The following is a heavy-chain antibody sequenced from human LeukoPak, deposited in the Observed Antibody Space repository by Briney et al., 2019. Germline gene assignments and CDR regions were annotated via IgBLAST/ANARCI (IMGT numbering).Heavy chain of an antibody. Sequence: GATVEISCKVSGYTFTDYYMHWVQQAPGKGLEWMGLVDPEDGETIYAEKFQGRVTITADTSTDTAYMELSSLRSEDTAVYYCATGGIVVVPAAIPGGSWFDPWGQGTLVTVSS. J-gene: IGHJ5*02. D-gene: IGHD2-2*02. CDR2: VDPEDGET. CDR3: ATGGIVVVPAAIPGGSWFDP. CDR1: GYTFTDYY. V-gene: IGHV1-69-2*01.